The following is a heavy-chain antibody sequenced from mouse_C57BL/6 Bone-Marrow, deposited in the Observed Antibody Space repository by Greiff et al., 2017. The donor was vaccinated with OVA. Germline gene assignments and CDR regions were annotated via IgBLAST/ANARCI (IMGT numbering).Heavy chain of an antibody. CDR2: IWSGGST. CDR3: ARKTQLGPDWYFDV. D-gene: IGHD4-1*02. J-gene: IGHJ1*03. CDR1: GFSLTSYG. V-gene: IGHV2-2*01. Sequence: VQLQQSGPGLVQPSQCLSITCTASGFSLTSYGVHWVRQSPGKGLEWLGVIWSGGSTDYNAAFISRLSISKDNSKSQVFFKMNSLQADDTAIYYCARKTQLGPDWYFDVWGTGTTVTVSS.